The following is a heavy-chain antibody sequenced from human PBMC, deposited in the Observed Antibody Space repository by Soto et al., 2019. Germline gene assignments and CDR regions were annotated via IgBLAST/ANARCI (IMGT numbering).Heavy chain of an antibody. J-gene: IGHJ6*02. D-gene: IGHD3-10*01. CDR1: GYSFTSYW. CDR2: IYPGDSDT. Sequence: ESLKISCKGSGYSFTSYWIGWVRQMPGKGLEWMGIIYPGDSDTRYSPSFQGQVTISADKSISTAYLQWSSLKASDTAMYYCARQRVRGVSTYYYYGMDVWGQGTTVNVSS. V-gene: IGHV5-51*01. CDR3: ARQRVRGVSTYYYYGMDV.